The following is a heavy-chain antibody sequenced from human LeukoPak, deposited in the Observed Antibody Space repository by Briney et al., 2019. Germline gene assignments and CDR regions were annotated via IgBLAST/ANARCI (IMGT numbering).Heavy chain of an antibody. CDR1: GGSISSYY. V-gene: IGHV4-4*07. D-gene: IGHD1-26*01. J-gene: IGHJ6*03. CDR2: IYTSGST. CDR3: ARTGGSFYFYYYMDV. Sequence: KSSETLSLTCTVSGGSISSYYWSWIRQPAGKGLEWIGRIYTSGSTNYNPSLKSRVTISVDTSKNQFSLKLNSVTAADTAVYYCARTGGSFYFYYYMDVWGKGTTVTVSS.